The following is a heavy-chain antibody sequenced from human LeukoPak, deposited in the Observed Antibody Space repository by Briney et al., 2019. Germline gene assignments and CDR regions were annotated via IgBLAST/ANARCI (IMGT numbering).Heavy chain of an antibody. CDR1: GGSISSSNW. CDR3: ARSPGGDSSSWYGY. V-gene: IGHV4-4*02. Sequence: PSETLSLTCAVSGGSISSSNWWSWVRQPPGKGLEWIGEIYHSGSTNYNPSLKSRVTISVDKSKNQFSVKLSSVTAADTAVYYCARSPGGDSSSWYGYWGQGTLVTVSS. CDR2: IYHSGST. D-gene: IGHD6-13*01. J-gene: IGHJ4*02.